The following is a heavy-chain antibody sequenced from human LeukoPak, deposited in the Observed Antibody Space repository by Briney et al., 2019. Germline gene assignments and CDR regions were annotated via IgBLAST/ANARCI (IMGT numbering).Heavy chain of an antibody. V-gene: IGHV3-23*01. CDR3: AKAPDNLNGWYYGDY. CDR1: GFTFSSYA. D-gene: IGHD6-19*01. Sequence: PGGSLRLSCAASGFTFSSYAMSWVRQAPGKGLEWVSAISGSGGSPYYADSVKGRFTISRDNSKNTLYLQMNSLRAEDTAVYYCAKAPDNLNGWYYGDYWGQGTLVTVSS. CDR2: ISGSGGSP. J-gene: IGHJ4*02.